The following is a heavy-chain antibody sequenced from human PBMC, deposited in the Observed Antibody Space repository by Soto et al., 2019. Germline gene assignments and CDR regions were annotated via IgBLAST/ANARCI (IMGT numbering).Heavy chain of an antibody. V-gene: IGHV3-15*07. CDR1: GFTFSNAW. J-gene: IGHJ6*02. Sequence: GGSLRLSCAASGFTFSNAWMNWVRQAPGKGLEWVGRIKSKTDGGTTDYAAPVKGRFTISRDDSKNTLYLQMNSLKTEDTAVYYCTTFGLGSQLLISYYYGMDVWGQGTTVTVSS. CDR3: TTFGLGSQLLISYYYGMDV. D-gene: IGHD2-2*01. CDR2: IKSKTDGGTT.